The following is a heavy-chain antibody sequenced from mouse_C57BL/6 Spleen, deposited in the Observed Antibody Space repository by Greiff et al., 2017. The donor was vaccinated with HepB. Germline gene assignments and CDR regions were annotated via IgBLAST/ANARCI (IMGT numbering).Heavy chain of an antibody. Sequence: EVKLEESGGGLVKPGGSLKLSCAASGFTFSDYGMHWVRQAPEKGLEWVAYISSGSSTIYYADTVKGRFTISRDNAKNTLFLQMTSLRSEDTAMYYCAGGSYYFDYWGQGTTLTVSS. CDR3: AGGSYYFDY. V-gene: IGHV5-17*01. D-gene: IGHD1-1*02. J-gene: IGHJ2*01. CDR1: GFTFSDYG. CDR2: ISSGSSTI.